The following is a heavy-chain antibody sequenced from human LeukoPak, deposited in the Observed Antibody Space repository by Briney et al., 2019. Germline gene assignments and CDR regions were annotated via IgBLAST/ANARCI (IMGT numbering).Heavy chain of an antibody. CDR1: GGSMSSGDYY. J-gene: IGHJ4*02. D-gene: IGHD6-6*01. V-gene: IGHV4-39*07. CDR2: ISYSGRT. CDR3: VRETSSSAHY. Sequence: SETLSLTCTVSGGSMSSGDYYWAWVRQPPGKGLEWIGSISYSGRTFYKPSLTSRVAISIDASKSQFSLRLSSVTAADTAVYYCVRETSSSAHYWGQGILVTVSS.